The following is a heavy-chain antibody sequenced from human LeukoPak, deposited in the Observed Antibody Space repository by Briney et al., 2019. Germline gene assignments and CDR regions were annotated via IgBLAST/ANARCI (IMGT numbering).Heavy chain of an antibody. D-gene: IGHD6-13*01. CDR3: AKTRPLDSSSWSHGDY. J-gene: IGHJ4*02. CDR1: GFTFSSSA. Sequence: GGSLRLSCAASGFTFSSSAMSWVRQAPGKGLEWVSAISGSGDSTYYGDSVKGRFTISRDNSKNTLYLQMNSLRAEDTAVCYCAKTRPLDSSSWSHGDYWGQGTLVTVSS. CDR2: ISGSGDST. V-gene: IGHV3-23*01.